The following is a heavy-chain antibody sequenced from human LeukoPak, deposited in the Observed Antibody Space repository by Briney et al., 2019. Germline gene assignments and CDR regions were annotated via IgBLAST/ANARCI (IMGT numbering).Heavy chain of an antibody. Sequence: GGSLRLPCAASGFTLNNYALHWVRQAPGKGLEWVAVMSSDESLKFYADSVKGRFTISRDSSKNTLYLQMDSLRADDTAMYYCARDSNPGLDVWGQGTTVTVPS. D-gene: IGHD2-8*01. V-gene: IGHV3-30-3*01. CDR2: MSSDESLK. J-gene: IGHJ6*02. CDR3: ARDSNPGLDV. CDR1: GFTLNNYA.